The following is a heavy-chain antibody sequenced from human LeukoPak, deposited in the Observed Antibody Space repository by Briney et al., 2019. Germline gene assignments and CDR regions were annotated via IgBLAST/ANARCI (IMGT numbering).Heavy chain of an antibody. CDR2: INPNSGGT. V-gene: IGHV1-2*02. Sequence: ASVTVSCKASGYTFTGYYMHWVRQAPGQGVEWMGWINPNSGGTNYAQKFQGRVTMTRDTSISTAYMELSRLRSDDTAVYYCARAAEMATIGMNYWGQGTLVTVSS. CDR3: ARAAEMATIGMNY. J-gene: IGHJ4*02. CDR1: GYTFTGYY. D-gene: IGHD5-24*01.